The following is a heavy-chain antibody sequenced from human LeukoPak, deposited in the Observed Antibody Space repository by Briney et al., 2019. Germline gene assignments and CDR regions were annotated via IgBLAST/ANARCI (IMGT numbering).Heavy chain of an antibody. D-gene: IGHD5-12*01. V-gene: IGHV3-48*04. J-gene: IGHJ4*02. CDR2: ISSSSSTI. Sequence: GGSLRLSCAASGFTFSSYSMNWVRQAPGKGLEWVSYISSSSSTIYYADSVKGRFTISRDNAKNTLYLQMNSLRAEDTAVYYCARRQRYSGYDFDYWGQGTLVTVSS. CDR3: ARRQRYSGYDFDY. CDR1: GFTFSSYS.